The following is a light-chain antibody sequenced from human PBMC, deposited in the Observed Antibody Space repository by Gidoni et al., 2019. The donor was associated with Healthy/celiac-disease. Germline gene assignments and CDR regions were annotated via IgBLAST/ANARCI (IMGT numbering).Light chain of an antibody. J-gene: IGKJ2*01. Sequence: DIQMTQSPSSLSASVGDRVTITCRASQSISSYLNWYQQKPGKAPKLLIYAASSLQSGVPSRFSGSGSGTDFTLTISSLQPEDFATYYCQQNPGTFXQXTKLEIK. CDR3: QQNPGT. CDR1: QSISSY. V-gene: IGKV1-39*01. CDR2: AAS.